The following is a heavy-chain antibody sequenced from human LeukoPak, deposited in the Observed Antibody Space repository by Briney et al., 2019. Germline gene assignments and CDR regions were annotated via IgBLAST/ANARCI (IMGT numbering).Heavy chain of an antibody. D-gene: IGHD7-27*01. J-gene: IGHJ6*03. CDR3: ARDPNAGVENWGLDYYYYYMDV. V-gene: IGHV3-30*02. CDR2: IRYDGSNK. Sequence: PGGSLRLSCAASGFTFSSNGMNWVRQAPGKGLEWVAFIRYDGSNKYYADSVKGRFTISRDNSKNTLYLQMNSLRAEDTAVYYCARDPNAGVENWGLDYYYYYMDVWGKGTTVTVSS. CDR1: GFTFSSNG.